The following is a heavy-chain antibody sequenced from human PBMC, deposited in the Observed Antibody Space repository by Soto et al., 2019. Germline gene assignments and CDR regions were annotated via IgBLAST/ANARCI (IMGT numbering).Heavy chain of an antibody. Sequence: QVQLVESGAEVKKPGASVEVSCKASGYTFTSYAMHWVRQAPGQRLEWMGWINAGNGNTKYSQKFQGRVTITRDTSSSTAYMELSSLRSEDTAVYYCAILERQPAAEPFDYWGQGTLVTVSS. CDR2: INAGNGNT. CDR3: AILERQPAAEPFDY. D-gene: IGHD6-13*01. J-gene: IGHJ4*02. V-gene: IGHV1-3*01. CDR1: GYTFTSYA.